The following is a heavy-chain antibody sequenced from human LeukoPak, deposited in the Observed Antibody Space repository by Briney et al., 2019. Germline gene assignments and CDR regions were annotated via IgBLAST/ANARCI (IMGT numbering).Heavy chain of an antibody. J-gene: IGHJ4*02. Sequence: LAIIYPADSDTTYTPSFQGQVTISADKSISTAYLQWSSLKASDTAMYYCARQRNDYGDYSYWGQGTLVTVSS. CDR2: IYPADSDT. D-gene: IGHD4-17*01. CDR3: ARQRNDYGDYSY. V-gene: IGHV5-51*01.